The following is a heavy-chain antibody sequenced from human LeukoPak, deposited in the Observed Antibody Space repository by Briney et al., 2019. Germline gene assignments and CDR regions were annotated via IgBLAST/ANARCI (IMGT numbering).Heavy chain of an antibody. V-gene: IGHV3-33*01. CDR1: GFTFSNYG. D-gene: IGHD5-24*01. Sequence: GGSLRLSRAASGFTFSNYGIHWVRQAPGKGLEWVAVIWYDGSNKYYADSVKGRFTISRDNSKNTLYLQMNSLRAEDTAVYYCARKRGSGNYYYYGMDVWGQGTTVTVSS. CDR3: ARKRGSGNYYYYGMDV. CDR2: IWYDGSNK. J-gene: IGHJ6*02.